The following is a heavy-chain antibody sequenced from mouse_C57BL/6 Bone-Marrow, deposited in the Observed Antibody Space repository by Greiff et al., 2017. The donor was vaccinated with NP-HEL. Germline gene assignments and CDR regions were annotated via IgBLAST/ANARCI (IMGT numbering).Heavy chain of an antibody. J-gene: IGHJ1*03. V-gene: IGHV1-81*01. CDR1: GYTFTSYG. CDR2: IYPRSGNT. D-gene: IGHD1-1*01. CDR3: AREGFSITTLVATTSYWYVDV. Sequence: QVQLQQSGAELARPGASVKLSCKASGYTFTSYGISWVKQRTGQGLEWIGEIYPRSGNTYYNEKFKGKATLTADKSSSTAYMELRSLTSEDSAVYVCAREGFSITTLVATTSYWYVDVWGTGTTVTVSS.